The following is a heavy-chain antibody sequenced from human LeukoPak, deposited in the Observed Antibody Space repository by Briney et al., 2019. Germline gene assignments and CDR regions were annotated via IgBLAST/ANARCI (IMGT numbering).Heavy chain of an antibody. J-gene: IGHJ3*02. D-gene: IGHD1-26*01. Sequence: PGGSLRLSCAASGFTVSSNYMSWVRQAPGKGLEWVSVIYSGGSTYYADSVKGRFTISRDNSKNTLYLQMNSLRAEDTAVYYCAKGHIGGSYSGPDAFDIWGQGTMVTVSS. CDR2: IYSGGST. CDR3: AKGHIGGSYSGPDAFDI. CDR1: GFTVSSNY. V-gene: IGHV3-66*01.